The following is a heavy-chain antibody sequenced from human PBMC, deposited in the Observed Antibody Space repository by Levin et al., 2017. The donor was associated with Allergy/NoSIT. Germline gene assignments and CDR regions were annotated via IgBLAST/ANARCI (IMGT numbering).Heavy chain of an antibody. V-gene: IGHV3-23*01. D-gene: IGHD2-15*01. CDR1: GFTFASYA. J-gene: IGHJ3*01. CDR2: VSASGSNT. CDR3: AKGRGYCSGGTCYYPNDAFDL. Sequence: GESLKISCAASGFTFASYAMTWVRQAPGKGLEWVSGVSASGSNTDYADSVKGRFTISRDNSKNTLYLQMNSLRAEDTAVFYCAKGRGYCSGGTCYYPNDAFDLWGQGTMVTVSS.